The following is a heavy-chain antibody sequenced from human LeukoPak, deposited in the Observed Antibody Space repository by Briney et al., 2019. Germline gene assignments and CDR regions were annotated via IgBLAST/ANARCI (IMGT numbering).Heavy chain of an antibody. Sequence: SGPTLVKPTQTLTLTCTFSGFSISTSGMRVSWIRQPPGKALEWPARIDWDDDKFYSTSLKTRLTISKASSKNQVVLTMNNIDPVDTATYYCARAKYYYDSSGPEYYFDYWGQGTLVTVSS. D-gene: IGHD3-22*01. V-gene: IGHV2-70*04. J-gene: IGHJ4*02. CDR3: ARAKYYYDSSGPEYYFDY. CDR1: GFSISTSGMR. CDR2: IDWDDDK.